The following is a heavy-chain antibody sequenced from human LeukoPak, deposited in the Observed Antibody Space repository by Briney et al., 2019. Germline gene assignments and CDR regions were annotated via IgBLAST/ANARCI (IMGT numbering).Heavy chain of an antibody. CDR3: ARFSRLLWFGDPNWFDP. J-gene: IGHJ5*02. D-gene: IGHD3-10*01. Sequence: ASVKVSCKTSGYTFTSYSMTWVRQAPGQGLEWMVIINPSGGSTSYAQKFQGRVTMTGYMSPSTVYMELCSLRSEDSAVYYCARFSRLLWFGDPNWFDPWGQGARVTVSS. CDR1: GYTFTSYS. V-gene: IGHV1-46*01. CDR2: INPSGGST.